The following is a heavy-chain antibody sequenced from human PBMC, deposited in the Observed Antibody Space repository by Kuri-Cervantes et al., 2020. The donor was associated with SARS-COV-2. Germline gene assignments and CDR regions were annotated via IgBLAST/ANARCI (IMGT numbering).Heavy chain of an antibody. CDR1: GYTFTSYD. CDR2: MNPNSGNT. D-gene: IGHD6-19*01. CDR3: ARDRGSSGWSGVYYYYGMDV. V-gene: IGHV1-8*01. J-gene: IGHJ6*02. Sequence: ASVKVSCKASGYTFTSYDINWVRQATGQGLEWMGWMNPNSGNTGYAQKFQGRVTMTRNTSISTAYMELSSLRSEDTAVYYCARDRGSSGWSGVYYYYGMDVWGQGTTVTVSS.